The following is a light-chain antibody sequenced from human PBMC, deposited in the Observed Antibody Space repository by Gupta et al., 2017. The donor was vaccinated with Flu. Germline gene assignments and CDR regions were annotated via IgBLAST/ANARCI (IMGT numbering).Light chain of an antibody. V-gene: IGKV3-20*01. CDR2: GAS. CDR1: QTIASNY. Sequence: IVLTQSPGTLSLYPGERAILSCRASQTIASNYFAWYQQRPGQPPRLLIYGASTRATGIPDRFSGGGSGTDFTLTISRLEPEDFAVYYCQQYGTSPWLTFGGGTRVEMK. J-gene: IGKJ4*01. CDR3: QQYGTSPWLT.